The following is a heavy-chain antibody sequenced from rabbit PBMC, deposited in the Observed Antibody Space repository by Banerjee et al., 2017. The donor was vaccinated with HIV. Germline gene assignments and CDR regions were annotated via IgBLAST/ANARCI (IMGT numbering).Heavy chain of an antibody. CDR1: GFSSSSSYY. CDR2: IGVGNSGST. CDR3: ARDLAGVIGWNFNL. D-gene: IGHD4-1*01. V-gene: IGHV1S40*01. J-gene: IGHJ4*01. Sequence: QSLEESGGDLVKPGASLTLTCTASGFSSSSSYYMCWVRQAPGKGLEWIGCIGVGNSGSTYYASWAKGRFTISKTSSTTVTLQMTSLTAADTATYFCARDLAGVIGWNFNLWGPGTLVTVS.